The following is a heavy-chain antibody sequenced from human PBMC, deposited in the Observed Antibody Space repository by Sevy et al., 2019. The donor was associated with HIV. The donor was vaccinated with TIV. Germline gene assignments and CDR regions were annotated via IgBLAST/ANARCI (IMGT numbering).Heavy chain of an antibody. CDR2: ISSSSSYI. J-gene: IGHJ4*02. V-gene: IGHV3-21*01. D-gene: IGHD6-13*01. Sequence: GGSLRLSCAASGFTFSSYSMNWVRQAPGKGLEWVSSISSSSSYIYYADLVKGRFTISRDNAKNSLYLQMNSLRAEDTAVYYCARDPHSSSWPYYFDYWGQGTLVTVSS. CDR3: ARDPHSSSWPYYFDY. CDR1: GFTFSSYS.